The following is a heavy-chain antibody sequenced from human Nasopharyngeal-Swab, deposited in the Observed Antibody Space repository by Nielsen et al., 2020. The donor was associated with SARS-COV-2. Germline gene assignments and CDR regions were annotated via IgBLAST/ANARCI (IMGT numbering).Heavy chain of an antibody. D-gene: IGHD3-3*01. CDR3: ARAGTIFGVVIIHFDY. J-gene: IGHJ4*02. V-gene: IGHV4-31*02. CDR2: IYYSGST. Sequence: NWVRQHPGKGLEWIGYIYYSGSTYYNPSLKSRVTISVDTSKNQFSLKLSSVTAADTAVYYCARAGTIFGVVIIHFDYWGQGTLVTVSS.